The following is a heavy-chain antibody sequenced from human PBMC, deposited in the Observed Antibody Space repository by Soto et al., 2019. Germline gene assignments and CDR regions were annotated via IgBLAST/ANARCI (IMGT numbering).Heavy chain of an antibody. Sequence: PGGSLRLSCAASGLTFSNAWMSWVRQAPGKGLEWVGRIKSKTDGGTTDYAAPVKGRFTISRDDSKNTLYLQMNSLKTEDTAVYYCTTDPDVVVPAVPRGQGTLVTVSS. CDR2: IKSKTDGGTT. J-gene: IGHJ4*02. CDR3: TTDPDVVVPAVP. V-gene: IGHV3-15*01. CDR1: GLTFSNAW. D-gene: IGHD2-2*01.